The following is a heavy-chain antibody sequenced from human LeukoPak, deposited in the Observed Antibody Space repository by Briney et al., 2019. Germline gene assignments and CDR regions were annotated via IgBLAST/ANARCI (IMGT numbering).Heavy chain of an antibody. CDR3: TREDYYYAAGY. CDR2: ISGDGATI. J-gene: IGHJ4*02. Sequence: GGSLRLSCAASGFTFSNAWMSWVRQAPGKGLEWLSYISGDGATIHYADSVRGRFTVSRDNAKNSLFLQMNSLRAEDTAIYYCTREDYYYAAGYWGQGTLVTVSS. D-gene: IGHD3-10*01. CDR1: GFTFSNAW. V-gene: IGHV3-11*04.